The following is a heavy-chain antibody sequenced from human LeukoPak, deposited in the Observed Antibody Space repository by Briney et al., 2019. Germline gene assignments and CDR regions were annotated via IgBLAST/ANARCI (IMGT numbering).Heavy chain of an antibody. Sequence: PGGSLRLSCAASGFTFSSYSMNWVRQAPGKGLQWVANIKTDGSEKYCVDSVKGRFTISRDNAKNSLYLQMNSLRAEDTAVYYCVTVGKYKTSWYGVHWGQGALVTVSS. CDR3: VTVGKYKTSWYGVH. V-gene: IGHV3-7*01. CDR1: GFTFSSYS. D-gene: IGHD6-13*01. CDR2: IKTDGSEK. J-gene: IGHJ4*02.